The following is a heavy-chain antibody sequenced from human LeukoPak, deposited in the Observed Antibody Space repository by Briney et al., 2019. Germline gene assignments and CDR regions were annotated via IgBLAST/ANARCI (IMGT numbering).Heavy chain of an antibody. CDR3: AKDHFGSGSYYGDYYFGMDV. CDR1: GLTFDYYS. CDR2: ISWDGGRT. Sequence: GGSLRLSCAASGLTFDYYSMHWVRQAPGKGLEWVSLISWDGGRTYYADSVKGRFTISRDNSKNSLYLQMNSLRTEDTALYYCAKDHFGSGSYYGDYYFGMDVWGQGTTVTVSS. D-gene: IGHD3-10*01. J-gene: IGHJ6*02. V-gene: IGHV3-43*01.